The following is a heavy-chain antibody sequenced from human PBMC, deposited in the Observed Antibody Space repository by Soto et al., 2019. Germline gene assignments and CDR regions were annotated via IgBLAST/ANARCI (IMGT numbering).Heavy chain of an antibody. CDR1: GFSLSTSGVG. Sequence: QITLKESGPTLVKPTQTLTLTCTFSGFSLSTSGVGVGWIRQPPGKALEWLALIYWDDDKRYSPSLKSRLTITKDTSKNQVVLTMTNMDPVDTVTYYCALIPVTYGDYVGVRRAEYFQHWGQGTLVTVSS. D-gene: IGHD4-17*01. V-gene: IGHV2-5*02. J-gene: IGHJ1*01. CDR2: IYWDDDK. CDR3: ALIPVTYGDYVGVRRAEYFQH.